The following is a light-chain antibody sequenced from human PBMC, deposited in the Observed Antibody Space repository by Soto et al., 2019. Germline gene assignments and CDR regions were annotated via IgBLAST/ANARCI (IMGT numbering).Light chain of an antibody. CDR2: DVS. CDR3: CSYAGSYTWV. CDR1: SSDLGGYNF. J-gene: IGLJ3*02. V-gene: IGLV2-11*01. Sequence: QSVLTQPRSVSGSPGQSVTISCTGTSSDLGGYNFVAWYQHHPGKAPKLMIYDVSKRPSGVPDRFSGSKSVNTASLTISGLQAEDEADYYCCSYAGSYTWVFGGGTKLPVL.